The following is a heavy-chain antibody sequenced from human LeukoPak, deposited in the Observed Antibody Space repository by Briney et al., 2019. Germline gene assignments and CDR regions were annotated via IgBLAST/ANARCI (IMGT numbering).Heavy chain of an antibody. Sequence: GGSLRLSCAASGFTFSSYGMHWVRQAPGKGLEWVAVISYDGSNKYYADSVKGQFTISRDNSKNTLYLQMNSLRAEDTAVYYCAKKGRFDYWGQGTLVTVSS. V-gene: IGHV3-30*18. J-gene: IGHJ4*02. CDR1: GFTFSSYG. CDR2: ISYDGSNK. CDR3: AKKGRFDY.